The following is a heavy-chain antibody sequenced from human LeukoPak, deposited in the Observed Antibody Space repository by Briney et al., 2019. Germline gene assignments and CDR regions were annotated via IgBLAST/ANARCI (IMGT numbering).Heavy chain of an antibody. Sequence: ASVKVSCKASGYTFTDYYMHWVRQAPGQGLEWMGWIDAKSGGTKHAQKFQGRVTMTRDASITTAYMELSRLRSDDTAVYYCASGLRFLEWLLPKEYFQHWGQGTLVTVSS. V-gene: IGHV1-2*02. D-gene: IGHD3-3*01. J-gene: IGHJ1*01. CDR3: ASGLRFLEWLLPKEYFQH. CDR1: GYTFTDYY. CDR2: IDAKSGGT.